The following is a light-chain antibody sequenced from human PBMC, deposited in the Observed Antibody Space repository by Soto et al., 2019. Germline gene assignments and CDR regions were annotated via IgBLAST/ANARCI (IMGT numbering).Light chain of an antibody. CDR2: GAS. J-gene: IGKJ1*01. CDR3: QQYSKSPLT. V-gene: IGKV3-20*01. CDR1: ESVSNNY. Sequence: EIVLTHSPDTLSLSPGERATLSCRASESVSNNYLAWYQQKPGQAPRLVIYGASSRATGIPDRFSGSGSGTDFTLTISRLEPEDFAVYYCQQYSKSPLTFGQGTKEDIK.